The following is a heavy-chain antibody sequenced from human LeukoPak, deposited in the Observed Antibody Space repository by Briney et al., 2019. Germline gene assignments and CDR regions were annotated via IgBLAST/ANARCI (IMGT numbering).Heavy chain of an antibody. CDR1: GFTFSNYA. D-gene: IGHD3-22*01. J-gene: IGHJ6*03. CDR3: AKMALTMIVVPYYMDV. V-gene: IGHV3-23*01. CDR2: ISGSGGST. Sequence: GGSLRLSCAASGFTFSNYAMSWVRQAPGKGLEWVSAISGSGGSTYYADSVKGRFTVSRDNTNNILYLQMNSLRAEDTAVYYLAKMALTMIVVPYYMDVWGKGTTVTVSS.